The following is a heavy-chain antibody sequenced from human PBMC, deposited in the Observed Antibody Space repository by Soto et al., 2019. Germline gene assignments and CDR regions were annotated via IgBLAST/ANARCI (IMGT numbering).Heavy chain of an antibody. CDR2: INHSGST. CDR3: ARWSKSGIVAATTTRGSYYYYGMDV. V-gene: IGHV4-34*01. CDR1: GGSFSGYY. Sequence: WETLSLTCAVYGGSFSGYYWSWIHQPPGKGLEWIGEINHSGSTNYNPSLKSRVTISVDTSKNQFSLKLSSVTAADTAVYYCARWSKSGIVAATTTRGSYYYYGMDVWGQGTTVTVSS. D-gene: IGHD1-26*01. J-gene: IGHJ6*02.